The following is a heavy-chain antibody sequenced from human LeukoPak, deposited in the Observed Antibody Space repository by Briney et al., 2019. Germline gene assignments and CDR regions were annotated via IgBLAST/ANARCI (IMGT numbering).Heavy chain of an antibody. CDR2: IYYTGIT. J-gene: IGHJ4*02. Sequence: PSETLSLTCTVSGGSISSYYWSWIRQPPGKGLEWIGYIYYTGITNYNPSLRSRVTILVDTSKNHFTLNLSSVTVADTALYYCARRDSSGYYGHWGQGTLVTVSS. CDR3: ARRDSSGYYGH. D-gene: IGHD3-22*01. V-gene: IGHV4-59*08. CDR1: GGSISSYY.